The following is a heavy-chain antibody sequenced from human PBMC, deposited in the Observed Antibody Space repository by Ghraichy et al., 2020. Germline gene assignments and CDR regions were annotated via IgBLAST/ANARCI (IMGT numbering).Heavy chain of an antibody. CDR1: GGSFSGYY. J-gene: IGHJ6*03. Sequence: ESLNISCAVYGGSFSGYYWSWIRQPPGKGLEWIGEINHSGSTNYNPSLKSRVTISVDTSKNQFSLKLSSVTAADTAVYYCARGPGSYYYYYYMDVWGKGTTVTVSS. CDR2: INHSGST. V-gene: IGHV4-34*01. CDR3: ARGPGSYYYYYYMDV.